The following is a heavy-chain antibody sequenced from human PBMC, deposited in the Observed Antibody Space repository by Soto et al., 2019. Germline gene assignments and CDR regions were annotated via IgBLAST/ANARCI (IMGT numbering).Heavy chain of an antibody. J-gene: IGHJ4*02. Sequence: GGSLRLSCAASGFTFSSYAMSWGRQAPGKGLEWVSAISGSGGSTYYADSVKGRFTISRDNSKNTLYLQMNSLRAEDTAVYYCAKDFHRLGYCSGGSCYSSFDYWGQGT. V-gene: IGHV3-23*01. CDR1: GFTFSSYA. D-gene: IGHD2-15*01. CDR2: ISGSGGST. CDR3: AKDFHRLGYCSGGSCYSSFDY.